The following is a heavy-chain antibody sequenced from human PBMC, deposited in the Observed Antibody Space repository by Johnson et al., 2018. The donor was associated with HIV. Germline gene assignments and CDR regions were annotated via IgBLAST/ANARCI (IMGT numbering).Heavy chain of an antibody. CDR3: ARGRPNYYDSSGRYVPVAFDI. CDR2: LYSGGSP. Sequence: MLLVESGGGLIQPGGSLRLSCAASGFTVSSNYMSWVRQAPGKGLEWVSVLYSGGSPYYADSVKGRFTISRDNSKNTLYLQMNSLRAEDTAVYYCARGRPNYYDSSGRYVPVAFDIWGQGTMVTVSS. V-gene: IGHV3-53*01. J-gene: IGHJ3*02. CDR1: GFTVSSNY. D-gene: IGHD3-22*01.